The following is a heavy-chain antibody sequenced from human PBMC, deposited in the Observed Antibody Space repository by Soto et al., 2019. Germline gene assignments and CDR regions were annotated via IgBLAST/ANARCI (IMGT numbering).Heavy chain of an antibody. J-gene: IGHJ6*02. V-gene: IGHV1-69*01. CDR1: GGTFSSYA. CDR3: ASGGGSGWYRDYYYYYGMDV. CDR2: IIPIFGTA. Sequence: QVQLVQSGAEVKKPGSSVKVSCKASGGTFSSYAISWVRQAPGQGLEWMGGIIPIFGTANYAQKFQGRVTITADESTSTAYMELSSLRSEDTAVYYCASGGGSGWYRDYYYYYGMDVWGQGTTVTVSS. D-gene: IGHD6-19*01.